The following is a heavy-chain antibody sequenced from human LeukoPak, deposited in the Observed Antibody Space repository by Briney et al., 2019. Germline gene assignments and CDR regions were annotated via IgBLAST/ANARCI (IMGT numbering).Heavy chain of an antibody. CDR1: GFIFSGYG. J-gene: IGHJ6*02. Sequence: GGSLRLSCAASGFIFSGYGIPWVRQAPGKGLEWVAIIWYDGGNKYYADSVKGRFTISRDNSKNTLYLQMNSLRAEDTAVYYCAKTNSLRGYYYGMDVWGQGTTVTVSS. CDR3: AKTNSLRGYYYGMDV. CDR2: IWYDGGNK. D-gene: IGHD5-18*01. V-gene: IGHV3-30*02.